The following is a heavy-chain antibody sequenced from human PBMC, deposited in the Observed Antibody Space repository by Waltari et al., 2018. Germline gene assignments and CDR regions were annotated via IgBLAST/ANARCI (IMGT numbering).Heavy chain of an antibody. CDR1: GDSINSGAYY. D-gene: IGHD6-13*01. CDR2: IYYSGGT. V-gene: IGHV4-61*08. J-gene: IGHJ6*02. CDR3: TRYHSSSWFSAHYYGMDV. Sequence: QVQLQESGPGLVKPSETLSLTCTVSGDSINSGAYYWTWIRQPPGRGLEWIGYIYYSGGTIYNPSLNSRVTISVDTSKNQFSLKLTSVTAADTAVYYCTRYHSSSWFSAHYYGMDVWGHGTTVTVSS.